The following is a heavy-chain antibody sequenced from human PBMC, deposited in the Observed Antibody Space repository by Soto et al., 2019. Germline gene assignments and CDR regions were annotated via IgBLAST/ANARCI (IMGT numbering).Heavy chain of an antibody. CDR1: GFSLSTSGLG. CDR3: ANRRDSNIIDY. CDR2: IYWDDAK. Sequence: QITLKESGPTVVKPTQTLTLTCTFSGFSLSTSGLGVGWIRQPPGTALEWLALIYWDDAKRYSPSLKSRLTIAKDTSKNQVVLTLTNVDPVDTATYYGANRRDSNIIDYWGQGTLVTVSS. J-gene: IGHJ4*02. D-gene: IGHD5-18*01. V-gene: IGHV2-5*02.